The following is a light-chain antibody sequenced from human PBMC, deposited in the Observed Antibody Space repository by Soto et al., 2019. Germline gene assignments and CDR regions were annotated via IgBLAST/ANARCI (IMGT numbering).Light chain of an antibody. V-gene: IGKV1-39*01. CDR3: QQSYSTLLS. Sequence: DIELTQSPSSLSASVGDRVTITCRASQSISTFLNWSQHKRGKDPKLLIHGASSLQSGVPFRFTGSGSGTDFSFTISGLQPEDTATYYCQQSYSTLLSFGGGTEVEI. J-gene: IGKJ4*01. CDR1: QSISTF. CDR2: GAS.